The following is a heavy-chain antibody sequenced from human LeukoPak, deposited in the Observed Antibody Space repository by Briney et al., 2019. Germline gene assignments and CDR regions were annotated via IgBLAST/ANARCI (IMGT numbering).Heavy chain of an antibody. D-gene: IGHD2-15*01. Sequence: ASLKVSCEASGYMFDVFFMHWVRQGPRQGLEWMGRIDPNDGETVYAQEFQGRVTMTGDTSIATAYMELTSLTFDDSAVYYCVTSGGLPSNTLSVWGQGTKVTVSS. V-gene: IGHV1-2*06. J-gene: IGHJ3*01. CDR3: VTSGGLPSNTLSV. CDR2: IDPNDGET. CDR1: GYMFDVFF.